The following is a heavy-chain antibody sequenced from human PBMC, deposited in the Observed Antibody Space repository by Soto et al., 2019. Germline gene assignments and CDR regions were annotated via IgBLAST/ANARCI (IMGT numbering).Heavy chain of an antibody. CDR2: IYYSGST. V-gene: IGHV4-59*06. D-gene: IGHD1-26*01. J-gene: IGHJ5*02. CDR3: ARVGGTNWFDP. CDR1: GGSISSYY. Sequence: SETLSLTCTVSGGSISSYYWSWIRQHPGKGLEWIGYIYYSGSTYYNPSLKSRFTISLDTSKNQFSLKLSSVTAADTAVYYCARVGGTNWFDPWGQGTLVTVSS.